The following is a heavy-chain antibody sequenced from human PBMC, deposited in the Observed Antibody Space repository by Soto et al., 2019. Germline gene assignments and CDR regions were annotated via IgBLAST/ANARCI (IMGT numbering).Heavy chain of an antibody. CDR3: AKDSRYFDWSVDY. D-gene: IGHD3-9*01. V-gene: IGHV3-9*01. Sequence: GGSLRLSCAASGFTFDDYAMHWVRQAPGKGLEWVAGISWNGGSICYADSVKGRFTISRDNSKNTLYLQMNSLRAEDTAVYYCAKDSRYFDWSVDYWGQGTLVTVSS. J-gene: IGHJ4*02. CDR1: GFTFDDYA. CDR2: ISWNGGSI.